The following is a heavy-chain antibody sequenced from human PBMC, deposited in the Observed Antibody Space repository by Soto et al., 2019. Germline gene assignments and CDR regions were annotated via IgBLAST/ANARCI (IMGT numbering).Heavy chain of an antibody. D-gene: IGHD6-19*01. Sequence: QITLKESGPTLVKPTQTLTLTCTFSGFSLSTSGVGVGWIRQPPGKALEWLALIYWDDDKRYSPSLKSRLTITKDTSKNQVVLTMTXXXPXDXATYYCAHSLSSGWYRGWFDPWGQGTLVTVSS. CDR2: IYWDDDK. CDR3: AHSLSSGWYRGWFDP. J-gene: IGHJ5*02. V-gene: IGHV2-5*02. CDR1: GFSLSTSGVG.